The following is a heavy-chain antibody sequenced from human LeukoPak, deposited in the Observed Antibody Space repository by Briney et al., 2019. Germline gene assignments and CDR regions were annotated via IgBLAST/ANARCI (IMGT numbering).Heavy chain of an antibody. V-gene: IGHV4-59*01. Sequence: PSETLSLTCTVSGDSISNNYWGWIRQSPGKGLEWIGNVFYRGNTNYNPSLKSRVTISVDTSKNQFSLKLNSVTAADTAVYYCARGVYAGSGYWGQGALVTVSS. CDR3: ARGVYAGSGY. J-gene: IGHJ4*02. CDR2: VFYRGNT. D-gene: IGHD2-8*01. CDR1: GDSISNNY.